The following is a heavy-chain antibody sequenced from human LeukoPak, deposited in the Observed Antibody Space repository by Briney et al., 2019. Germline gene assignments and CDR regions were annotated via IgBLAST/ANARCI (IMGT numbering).Heavy chain of an antibody. CDR1: GYSFTSYG. J-gene: IGHJ5*02. CDR2: ISGYKGNT. D-gene: IGHD2-2*01. Sequence: GASVKVSCKASGYSFTSYGISWVRQASGQGLEWMGWISGYKGNTNYAQKFQGRVTMTTDTSTSTAYMELRSLRSDDTAVYYCARDQCSSTRCYVSNWFDPWGQGTLVTVSS. V-gene: IGHV1-18*01. CDR3: ARDQCSSTRCYVSNWFDP.